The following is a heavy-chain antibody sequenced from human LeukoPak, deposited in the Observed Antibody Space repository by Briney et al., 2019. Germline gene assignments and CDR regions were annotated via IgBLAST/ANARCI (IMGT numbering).Heavy chain of an antibody. CDR3: ARNNIFLDY. CDR2: IRSTSSHI. V-gene: IGHV3-21*01. J-gene: IGHJ4*02. D-gene: IGHD3-9*01. CDR1: GFTFSTYS. Sequence: GGSLRLSCAPSGFTFSTYSMNWVRQAPGKGLEWVSYIRSTSSHIDYADSVKGRFTISRDNAKNSVYLQMNSLRVEDTAVYYCARNNIFLDYWGQGILVTVSS.